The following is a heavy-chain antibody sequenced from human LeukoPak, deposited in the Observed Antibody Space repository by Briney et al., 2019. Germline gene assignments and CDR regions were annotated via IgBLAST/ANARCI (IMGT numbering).Heavy chain of an antibody. J-gene: IGHJ4*02. Sequence: SETLSLTCAVYGGSFSGYYWSWIRQPPGTGLEWIGEINHSGSTNYNPSLKSRVTISVDTSKNQFSLKLSSVTAADTALYYCAGPSHLRAFDYWGQGTLVTVSS. CDR2: INHSGST. V-gene: IGHV4-34*01. CDR3: AGPSHLRAFDY. CDR1: GGSFSGYY.